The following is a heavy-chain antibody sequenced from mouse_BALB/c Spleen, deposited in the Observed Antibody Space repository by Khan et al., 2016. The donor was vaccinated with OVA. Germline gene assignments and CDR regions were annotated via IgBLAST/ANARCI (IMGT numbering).Heavy chain of an antibody. V-gene: IGHV2-9*02. CDR3: AHLANWDGIAY. CDR2: IWAGGST. Sequence: QVQLQQSGPGLVAPSQSLSITCTVSGFSLTSYGVHWVRQPPGKGLEWLGVIWAGGSTNYNSALMSRLSISKDNSKSQVFLKMNSLQTDDTAMYYCAHLANWDGIAYWGQGTLVTVSA. D-gene: IGHD4-1*01. CDR1: GFSLTSYG. J-gene: IGHJ3*01.